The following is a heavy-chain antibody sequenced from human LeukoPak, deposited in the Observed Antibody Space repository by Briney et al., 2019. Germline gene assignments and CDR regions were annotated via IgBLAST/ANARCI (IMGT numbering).Heavy chain of an antibody. V-gene: IGHV1-69*01. Sequence: ASVKVSCKASGGTFSSYAISWVRQAPGQGLEWMGGIIPIFGTANYAQKFQGRVTITADESTSTAYMELSGLRSEDTAVYYCARSLTGGVFFDYWGQGTLVTVSS. CDR3: ARSLTGGVFFDY. CDR1: GGTFSSYA. J-gene: IGHJ4*02. CDR2: IIPIFGTA. D-gene: IGHD2-8*02.